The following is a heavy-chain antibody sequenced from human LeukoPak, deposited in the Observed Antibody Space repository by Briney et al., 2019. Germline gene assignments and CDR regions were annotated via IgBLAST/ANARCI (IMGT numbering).Heavy chain of an antibody. Sequence: SETLSLTCTVSGGSISSYKWTWIRQPPGKGLEWIGYVDYSGNTNYNPSLKSRVTISVDTSKNQFSLKLSSVTAADTAVYYCARGARAGYNLEPFDYWGQGTLVTVSS. CDR2: VDYSGNT. J-gene: IGHJ4*02. D-gene: IGHD5-24*01. CDR3: ARGARAGYNLEPFDY. V-gene: IGHV4-59*08. CDR1: GGSISSYK.